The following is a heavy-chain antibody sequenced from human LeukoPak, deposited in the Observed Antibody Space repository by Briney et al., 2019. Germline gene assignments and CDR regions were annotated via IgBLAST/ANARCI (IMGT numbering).Heavy chain of an antibody. Sequence: GGSLRLSCAASGFTFSGYWMSWVRQAPGKGLEWVANIKQDGSEKYYVDSVKGRFTISRDNAKNSLYLQMNSLRAEDTAVYYCAREDCSSTSCSIDYWGQGTLVTVSS. J-gene: IGHJ4*02. V-gene: IGHV3-7*01. CDR3: AREDCSSTSCSIDY. CDR2: IKQDGSEK. D-gene: IGHD2-2*01. CDR1: GFTFSGYW.